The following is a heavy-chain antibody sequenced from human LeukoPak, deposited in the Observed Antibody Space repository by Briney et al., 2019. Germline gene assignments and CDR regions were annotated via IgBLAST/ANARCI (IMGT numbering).Heavy chain of an antibody. J-gene: IGHJ4*02. CDR3: ASPLNYGSGGNDY. V-gene: IGHV1-2*02. D-gene: IGHD3-10*01. Sequence: ASVKVSCKASGYTFTGYCMHWVRQAPGQGLEWMGWINPNSGGTNYEHQFQGRGTMIRDTSISTAYMELSRLRSDDTAVYYCASPLNYGSGGNDYWGQGTLVTVSS. CDR2: INPNSGGT. CDR1: GYTFTGYC.